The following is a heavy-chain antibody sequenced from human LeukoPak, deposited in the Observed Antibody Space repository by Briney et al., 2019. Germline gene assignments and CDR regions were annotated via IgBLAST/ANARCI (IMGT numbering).Heavy chain of an antibody. CDR2: ISGSGDST. J-gene: IGHJ4*02. Sequence: GGSLRLSCAASGFTFSSYAMSWVRQAPGKGLEWVSTISGSGDSTYYADSVKGRFTISRDNAKNSVYMQMNSLRAEDTAVYSCARQRRYCSGDSCYQRAFDFWGQGTLVTVSS. V-gene: IGHV3-23*01. CDR3: ARQRRYCSGDSCYQRAFDF. CDR1: GFTFSSYA. D-gene: IGHD2-15*01.